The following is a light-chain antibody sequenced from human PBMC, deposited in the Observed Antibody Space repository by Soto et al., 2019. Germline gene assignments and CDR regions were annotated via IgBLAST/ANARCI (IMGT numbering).Light chain of an antibody. V-gene: IGLV1-44*01. CDR2: SNN. CDR1: SSDIGSNNY. Sequence: QSVLTQPASVSGSPGQSITISCTGTSSDIGSNNYVSWYQQHPGKAPKLLIYSNNQRPSGVPDRFSGSKSGTSASLAISGLQSEDEADYYCAAWDDSLNGYVFGTGTKVTVL. J-gene: IGLJ1*01. CDR3: AAWDDSLNGYV.